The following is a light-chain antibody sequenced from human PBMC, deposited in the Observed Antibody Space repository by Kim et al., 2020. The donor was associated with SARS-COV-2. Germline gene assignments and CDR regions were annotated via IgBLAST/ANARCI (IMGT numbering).Light chain of an antibody. Sequence: QSALTQPRSVSGSPGQSVTISCTGTSTYVGGYNYVSWYQQHPGKAPKLMIYDVTERPSGVPDRFSASKSGNTASLTISGLQAEDEADYYCCSYAGSPPYVFGTGTKVTVI. J-gene: IGLJ1*01. V-gene: IGLV2-11*01. CDR2: DVT. CDR1: STYVGGYNY. CDR3: CSYAGSPPYV.